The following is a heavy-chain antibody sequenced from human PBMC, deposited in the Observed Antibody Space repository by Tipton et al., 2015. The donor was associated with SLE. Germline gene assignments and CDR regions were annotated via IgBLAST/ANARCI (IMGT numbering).Heavy chain of an antibody. J-gene: IGHJ3*02. Sequence: TLSLTCAVSGDSLISDYFWGWIRQPPGKGLEWIGIIFHTGTTYSTPSLKSRITISVDTSNNQFSLRLRSVTAADTAVYFCARATGGSAADAFHICGQGTMVTVSS. CDR1: GDSLISDYF. D-gene: IGHD2-15*01. CDR3: ARATGGSAADAFHI. V-gene: IGHV4-38-2*01. CDR2: IFHTGTT.